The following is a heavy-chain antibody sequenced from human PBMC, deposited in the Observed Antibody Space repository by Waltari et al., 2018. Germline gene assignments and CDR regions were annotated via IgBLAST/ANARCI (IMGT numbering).Heavy chain of an antibody. Sequence: QLQLQESGPRLVKPSETLSLICTVSGDYITNNNCYWGWIRQPPGQGLEWIGSISYGGTTNYNPSLKSRVSISVDMSKNQFSLKLTSVTAADTAVYYCARRVKGSPIDPWGQGTLVTVSS. CDR1: GDYITNNNCY. CDR2: ISYGGTT. V-gene: IGHV4-39*01. D-gene: IGHD2-21*01. CDR3: ARRVKGSPIDP. J-gene: IGHJ5*02.